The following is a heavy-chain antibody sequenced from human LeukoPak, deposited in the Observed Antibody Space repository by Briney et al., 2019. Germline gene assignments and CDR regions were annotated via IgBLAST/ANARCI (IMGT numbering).Heavy chain of an antibody. Sequence: GGSLRLPCAASGFTFSSYAMSWVRQAPGKGLEWVSAISGSGGSTYYADSVKGRFTISRDNSKNTLYLQMNSLRAEDTAVYYCANLITIFSHMDVWGKGTTVTVSS. J-gene: IGHJ6*03. CDR1: GFTFSSYA. CDR3: ANLITIFSHMDV. CDR2: ISGSGGST. V-gene: IGHV3-23*01. D-gene: IGHD3-3*01.